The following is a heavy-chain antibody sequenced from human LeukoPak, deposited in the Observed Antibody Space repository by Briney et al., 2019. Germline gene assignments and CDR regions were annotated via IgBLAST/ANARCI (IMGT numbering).Heavy chain of an antibody. J-gene: IGHJ1*01. CDR3: AKVPATHYYDSSGYPKKAEYFQH. Sequence: GGSLRLSCAASGFTFSSYAMSWVRQAPGKGLEWVSAISGSGGSTYYADSVKGRFTTSRDNSKNTLYLQMNSLRAEDTAVYYCAKVPATHYYDSSGYPKKAEYFQHWGQGTLVTVSS. D-gene: IGHD3-22*01. CDR2: ISGSGGST. V-gene: IGHV3-23*01. CDR1: GFTFSSYA.